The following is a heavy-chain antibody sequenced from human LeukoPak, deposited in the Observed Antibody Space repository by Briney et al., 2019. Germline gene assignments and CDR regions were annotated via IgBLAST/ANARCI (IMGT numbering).Heavy chain of an antibody. CDR2: ISAYNGNT. J-gene: IGHJ4*02. CDR3: ARDRTTNLYEGTFDS. CDR1: GYTFTSYG. Sequence: ASVKVSCKASGYTFTSYGISWVRQAPGQGLEWMGWISAYNGNTNYAQKLQGRVTMTTDTSTSTAYMELRSLRAEDTAVYYCARDRTTNLYEGTFDSWGQGTLVTVSS. D-gene: IGHD2-8*01. V-gene: IGHV1-18*01.